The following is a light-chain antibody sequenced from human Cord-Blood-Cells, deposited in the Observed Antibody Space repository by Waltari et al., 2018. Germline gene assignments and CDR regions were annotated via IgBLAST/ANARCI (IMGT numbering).Light chain of an antibody. CDR1: QSIRSW. J-gene: IGKJ1*01. CDR3: QQYNSFSWT. V-gene: IGKV1-5*01. CDR2: DAS. Sequence: DIQMTQSPSTLSASVGDRFTITCRASQSIRSWLAWYQQKPGKAPKLLIYDASSRESGIPDRFSGSGSGTEFTLTISSLQPDDFATYYCQQYNSFSWTFGQGTKVEIK.